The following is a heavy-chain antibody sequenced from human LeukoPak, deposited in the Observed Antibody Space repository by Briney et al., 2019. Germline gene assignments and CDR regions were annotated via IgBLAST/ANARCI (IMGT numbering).Heavy chain of an antibody. CDR1: GGSFSGYY. CDR3: ARDSYDSSGYSAEYFLH. D-gene: IGHD3-22*01. J-gene: IGHJ1*01. V-gene: IGHV4-34*01. Sequence: SETLSLTCAVYGGSFSGYYWSWIRQPPGKGLEWIGGINHSGSTNYNPSLKSRVTISVDTSKNQFSLKLSSVTAADTAVYYCARDSYDSSGYSAEYFLHWGRAPWSPSPQ. CDR2: INHSGST.